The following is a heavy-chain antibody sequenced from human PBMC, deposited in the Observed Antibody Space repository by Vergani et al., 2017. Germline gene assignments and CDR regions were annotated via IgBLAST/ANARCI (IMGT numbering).Heavy chain of an antibody. J-gene: IGHJ4*02. V-gene: IGHV1-18*01. Sequence: QVQLVQSGAEVKKPGASVKVSCKASGYTFTSYGISWVRPAPGQGLEWMGWISAYNGNTNYAQRLQGRVTMTTDTSTRTAYMELRSLRSDDTAVYYCARDAPSHYYGSGRARGGFDYWGQGTLVTVSS. D-gene: IGHD3-10*01. CDR1: GYTFTSYG. CDR2: ISAYNGNT. CDR3: ARDAPSHYYGSGRARGGFDY.